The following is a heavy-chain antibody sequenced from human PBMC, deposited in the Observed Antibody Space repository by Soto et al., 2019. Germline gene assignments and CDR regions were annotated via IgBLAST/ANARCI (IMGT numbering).Heavy chain of an antibody. Sequence: QVQLVRSGAEVKKPGASVKVSCKASGYTFTGYYMHWVRQAPGQGLEWMGWINPNSGGTNYAQKFQGWVTMTRDTSISTAYMELSRLRSDDTAVYYCARTYSNYAYYYGMDVWGQGTTVTVSS. J-gene: IGHJ6*02. CDR3: ARTYSNYAYYYGMDV. CDR2: INPNSGGT. V-gene: IGHV1-2*04. CDR1: GYTFTGYY. D-gene: IGHD4-4*01.